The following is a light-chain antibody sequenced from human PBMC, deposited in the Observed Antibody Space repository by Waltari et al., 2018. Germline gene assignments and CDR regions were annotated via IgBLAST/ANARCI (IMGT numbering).Light chain of an antibody. CDR2: KAS. Sequence: DIQMNKSPSSLSASVGDIVTITCRASQSISSWFAGYQQKPGKAPKLLIYKASSLESGVPSRFSGSGSGTEFTLTISSLQPDDFATYYCQQYNSYSYTFGQGTKLEIK. J-gene: IGKJ2*01. CDR3: QQYNSYSYT. CDR1: QSISSW. V-gene: IGKV1-5*03.